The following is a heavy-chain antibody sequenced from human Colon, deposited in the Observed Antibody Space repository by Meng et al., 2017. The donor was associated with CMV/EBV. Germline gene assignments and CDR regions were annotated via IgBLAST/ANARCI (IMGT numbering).Heavy chain of an antibody. CDR1: GGYLNDFY. J-gene: IGHJ5*02. CDR2: IFPTGSA. Sequence: QGRLRESRPGRVRPSETLSLTWTVFGGYLNDFYWNWIRQPVGKGLEWIGRIFPTGSAYYNSSLNSRVTMSVDTSKNQFSLKLTSVTAADTAVYYCARDSDGSGTFSYWFDPWGQGTLVTVSS. V-gene: IGHV4-4*07. D-gene: IGHD3-10*01. CDR3: ARDSDGSGTFSYWFDP.